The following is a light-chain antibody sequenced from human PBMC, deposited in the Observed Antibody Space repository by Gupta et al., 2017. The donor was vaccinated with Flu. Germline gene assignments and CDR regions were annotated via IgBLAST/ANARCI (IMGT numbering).Light chain of an antibody. CDR3: SSETEKNLCV. Sequence: SYELTQPSSVSVSPGQTARITCSGDLLAKKYTRWFQQKPGQAPVLVIYSDSERPSGIPERFSGSTSGTTVTLSITGAQVEDEAYYYCSSETEKNLCVFGTGTKVTVL. J-gene: IGLJ1*01. CDR1: LLAKKY. CDR2: SDS. V-gene: IGLV3-27*01.